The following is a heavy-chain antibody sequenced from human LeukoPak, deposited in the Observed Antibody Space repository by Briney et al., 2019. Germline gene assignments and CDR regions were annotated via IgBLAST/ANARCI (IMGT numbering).Heavy chain of an antibody. V-gene: IGHV1-18*01. CDR2: IRAYNGNT. CDR1: GYTFTSYG. CDR3: ARHPITIFGVVIIGYYFDY. Sequence: ASVKVSCKASGYTFTSYGISWVRQAPGQGLEWMGWIRAYNGNTNYAQKLQGRVTMTTDTSTSTAYMELRSLRSDDTAVYYCARHPITIFGVVIIGYYFDYWGQGTLVTVSS. J-gene: IGHJ4*02. D-gene: IGHD3-3*01.